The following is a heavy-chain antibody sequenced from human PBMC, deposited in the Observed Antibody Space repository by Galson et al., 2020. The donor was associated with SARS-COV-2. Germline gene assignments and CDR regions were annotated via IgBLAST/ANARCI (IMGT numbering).Heavy chain of an antibody. CDR1: GFTFMSYS. V-gene: IGHV3-21*01. CDR2: ISGRSTYK. CDR3: ARMDGGYDYAFDI. J-gene: IGHJ3*02. Sequence: NSGGSLRLSCAASGFTFMSYSMNWVRQAPGRGLEWVSVISGRSTYKYYADSVKGRFTISRDNAKNSLYLQMNNLRADDTAVYYCARMDGGYDYAFDIWGQGTKVTVSS. D-gene: IGHD5-12*01.